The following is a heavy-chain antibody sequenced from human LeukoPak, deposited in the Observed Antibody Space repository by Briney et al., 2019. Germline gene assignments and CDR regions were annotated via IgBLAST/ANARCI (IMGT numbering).Heavy chain of an antibody. V-gene: IGHV1-8*01. J-gene: IGHJ4*02. CDR1: GYTFTNND. CDR2: MHPNSDDT. CDR3: ARHFGTGDNFDY. D-gene: IGHD1-1*01. Sequence: ASVKVSCKASGYTFTNNDIHWVRQATGQGLEWMGWMHPNSDDTGYAQKFQGRVTMTRNTSISTAYMELSSLRPEDTAVYYCARHFGTGDNFDYWGQGTLLTVSS.